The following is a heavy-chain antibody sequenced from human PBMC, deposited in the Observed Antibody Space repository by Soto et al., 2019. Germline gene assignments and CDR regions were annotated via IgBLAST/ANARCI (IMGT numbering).Heavy chain of an antibody. CDR2: ISSTGSTI. J-gene: IGHJ5*02. Sequence: EVQLVESGGGLVQPGGSLRLSCAASGFTFSSYSMNWVRQAPGKGLEWVSYISSTGSTIFYADSVKGRFTISRDNANNSLYLQMNSLRDEDTSVYYCARDARLPLIWFDPWGQGTPVTVSS. D-gene: IGHD4-17*01. V-gene: IGHV3-48*02. CDR3: ARDARLPLIWFDP. CDR1: GFTFSSYS.